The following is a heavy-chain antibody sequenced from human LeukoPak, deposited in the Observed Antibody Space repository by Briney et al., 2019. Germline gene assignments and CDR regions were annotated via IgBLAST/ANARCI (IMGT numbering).Heavy chain of an antibody. J-gene: IGHJ3*02. V-gene: IGHV4-59*01. CDR1: GGSISSYF. Sequence: SETLSLTCTVSGGSISSYFWSWIRQPPGKGLEWIRYVYYSGSTNYNPSLKSRVTISVDTSKKQFSLKLSSATAADTAVYYCARVLDLSKRGLDAFDIWGQGTMVTVSS. CDR2: VYYSGST. D-gene: IGHD3-16*01. CDR3: ARVLDLSKRGLDAFDI.